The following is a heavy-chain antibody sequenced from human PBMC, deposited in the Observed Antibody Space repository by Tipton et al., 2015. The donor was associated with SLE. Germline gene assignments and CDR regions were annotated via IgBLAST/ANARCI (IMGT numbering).Heavy chain of an antibody. Sequence: TLSLTCTVSGGSIRNYFWHWIRQSAGKGLEWIGRIHPTGSTNHNPSLRSRVTMTVDTSKNQFSLKLSSVTAADTAVYFCARHDAGGYFFDSWGQGSLVTVSS. J-gene: IGHJ4*02. CDR2: IHPTGST. CDR3: ARHDAGGYFFDS. V-gene: IGHV4-4*07. D-gene: IGHD5-12*01. CDR1: GGSIRNYF.